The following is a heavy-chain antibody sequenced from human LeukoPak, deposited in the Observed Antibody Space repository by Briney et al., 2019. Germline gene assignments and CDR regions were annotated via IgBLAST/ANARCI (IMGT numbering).Heavy chain of an antibody. J-gene: IGHJ4*02. CDR1: GGSISSYY. D-gene: IGHD3-22*01. V-gene: IGHV4-59*01. CDR3: ARGSGYYYPPGY. Sequence: SETPSLTCTVSGGSISSYYWSWIRQPPGKGLEWIGYIYYSGSTNYNPSLKSRVTISVDTSKNQFSLKLSSVTAADTAVYYCARGSGYYYPPGYWGQGTLVTVSS. CDR2: IYYSGST.